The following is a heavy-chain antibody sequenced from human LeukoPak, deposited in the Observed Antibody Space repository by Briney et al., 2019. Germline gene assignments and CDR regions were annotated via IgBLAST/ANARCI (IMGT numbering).Heavy chain of an antibody. CDR3: ARGETTADFDY. CDR2: ISSSSSYI. V-gene: IGHV3-21*01. D-gene: IGHD4-17*01. J-gene: IGHJ4*02. CDR1: GFTLSSYS. Sequence: GGSLRLSCAASGFTLSSYSMNWVRQAPGKGPEWVSSISSSSSYIYYADSVKGRFTISRDNAKNSLYLQMNSLRAEDTAVYYCARGETTADFDYWGQGTLVTVSS.